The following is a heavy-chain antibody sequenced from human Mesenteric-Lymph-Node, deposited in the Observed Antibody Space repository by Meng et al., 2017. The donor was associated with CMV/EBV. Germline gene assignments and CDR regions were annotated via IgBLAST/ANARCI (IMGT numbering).Heavy chain of an antibody. J-gene: IGHJ6*02. V-gene: IGHV3-30-3*01. CDR1: GFTFSSHG. D-gene: IGHD2-2*01. CDR3: ARALCSSTSCYYYYGMDV. CDR2: TSYDGSME. Sequence: GGSLRLSCTASGFTFSSHGMHGVRQAPGKGLGWVTLTSYDGSMEYYADSVKGRFTISRESSKNTVYLQMNSLRPEDTAVYYCARALCSSTSCYYYYGMDVWGQGTTVTVSS.